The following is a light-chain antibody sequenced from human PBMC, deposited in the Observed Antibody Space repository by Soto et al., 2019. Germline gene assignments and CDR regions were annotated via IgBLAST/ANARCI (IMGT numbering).Light chain of an antibody. CDR1: QSISRY. V-gene: IGKV1-39*01. CDR2: VAS. CDR3: QQYSSWPRT. J-gene: IGKJ1*01. Sequence: DIQMTQSPSSLSASVGDRVTITCRASQSISRYLNWYQQKPGKAPNLLIYVASSLQSEVPSRFSGSGSGTEFSLTISSLQSEDFATYFCQQYSSWPRTFGQGSRVEIK.